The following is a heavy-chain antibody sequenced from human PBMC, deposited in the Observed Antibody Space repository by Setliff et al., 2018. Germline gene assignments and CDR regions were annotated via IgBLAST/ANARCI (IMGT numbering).Heavy chain of an antibody. D-gene: IGHD4-17*01. CDR2: IDPSADYT. CDR3: AREVGVTVTTTNYYYYMDV. CDR1: GYTFTGYY. J-gene: IGHJ6*03. V-gene: IGHV1-46*01. Sequence: ASVKVSCKASGYTFTGYYLHWVRQAPGQGLEWMGIIDPSADYTNYAQKFQGRVTVTADESTNTAYMALSSLTSEDTAMYYCAREVGVTVTTTNYYYYMDVWGKGTTVTVSS.